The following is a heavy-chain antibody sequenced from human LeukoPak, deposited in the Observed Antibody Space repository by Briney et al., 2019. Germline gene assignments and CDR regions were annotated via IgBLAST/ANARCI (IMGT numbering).Heavy chain of an antibody. J-gene: IGHJ4*02. Sequence: GGSLRLSCAASGFSFSSYGMHWVRQAPGKGLEWVAVTSYDGSNKYYADSVKGRFTISRDDSKNTYLQMNRLRAEDTAVYYCAKDGGTGRIAAPAADYWGQGTLVTVSS. V-gene: IGHV3-30*18. D-gene: IGHD6-13*01. CDR1: GFSFSSYG. CDR2: TSYDGSNK. CDR3: AKDGGTGRIAAPAADY.